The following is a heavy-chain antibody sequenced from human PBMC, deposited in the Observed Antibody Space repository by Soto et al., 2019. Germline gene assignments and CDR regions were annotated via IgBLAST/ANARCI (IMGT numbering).Heavy chain of an antibody. CDR1: GGSLSRYY. V-gene: IGHV4-59*12. J-gene: IGHJ4*02. Sequence: SETLSLTCTVSGGSLSRYYWSWIRQSPWKGLEWIGYVHDSWGSHYNPSLKSRVAISLDTSKSQFSLKLTSVTAADTAVYYCARDKITGLFDYWGQGTLVTVSS. CDR2: VHDSWGS. CDR3: ARDKITGLFDY. D-gene: IGHD2-8*02.